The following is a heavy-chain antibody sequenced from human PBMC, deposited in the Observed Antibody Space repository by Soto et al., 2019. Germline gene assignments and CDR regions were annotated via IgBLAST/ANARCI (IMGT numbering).Heavy chain of an antibody. CDR1: GFTFSSYE. D-gene: IGHD2-15*01. V-gene: IGHV3-48*03. CDR2: ISSSGSTI. CDR3: ARDQFCSGGSCYLGWFDP. Sequence: GSLRLSCAASGFTFSSYEMNWVRQAPGKGLEWVSYISSSGSTIYYADSVKGRFTISRDNAKNSLYLQMNSLRAEDTAVYYCARDQFCSGGSCYLGWFDPWGQGTLVTVSS. J-gene: IGHJ5*02.